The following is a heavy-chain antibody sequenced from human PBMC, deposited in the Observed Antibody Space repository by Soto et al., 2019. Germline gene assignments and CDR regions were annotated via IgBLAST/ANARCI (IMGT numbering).Heavy chain of an antibody. J-gene: IGHJ4*02. CDR2: ILYDGSKK. CDR1: GFNLNTYG. Sequence: GGSLRLSCVASGFNLNTYGIYWVRQAPGKGLQWVAQILYDGSKKHYADSVRGRFTITRDNSKNTVFLHMDSLRAEDTAVYYCGRSFLSGPDYWGQGTLVTVSS. V-gene: IGHV3-30*03. CDR3: GRSFLSGPDY. D-gene: IGHD3-3*01.